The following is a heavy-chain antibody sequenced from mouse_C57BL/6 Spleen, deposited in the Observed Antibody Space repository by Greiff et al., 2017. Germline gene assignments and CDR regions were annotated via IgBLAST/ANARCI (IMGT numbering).Heavy chain of an antibody. J-gene: IGHJ4*01. D-gene: IGHD2-1*01. CDR3: ARGPLLWPLRTYAMDY. Sequence: QVQLQQSGAELVKPGASVKLSCKASGYTFTSYWMHWVKQRPGRGLEWIGRIDPNSGGTKYNEKFKSKATLTVDKPSSTAYMQLGSLTSEDSAVYYCARGPLLWPLRTYAMDYWGQGTSVTVSS. CDR2: IDPNSGGT. V-gene: IGHV1-72*01. CDR1: GYTFTSYW.